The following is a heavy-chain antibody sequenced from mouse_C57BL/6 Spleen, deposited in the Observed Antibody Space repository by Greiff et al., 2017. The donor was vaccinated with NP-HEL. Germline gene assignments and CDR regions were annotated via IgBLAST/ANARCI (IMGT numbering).Heavy chain of an antibody. CDR3: ARADYYGSSYGYYYAMDY. CDR1: GYTFTGYW. J-gene: IGHJ4*01. CDR2: ILPGSGST. Sequence: VQVVESGAELMKPGASVKLSCKATGYTFTGYWIEWVKQRPGHGLEWIGEILPGSGSTNYNEKFKGKATFTADTSSNTAYMQLSSLTTEDSAIYYCARADYYGSSYGYYYAMDYWGQGTSVTVSS. D-gene: IGHD1-1*01. V-gene: IGHV1-9*01.